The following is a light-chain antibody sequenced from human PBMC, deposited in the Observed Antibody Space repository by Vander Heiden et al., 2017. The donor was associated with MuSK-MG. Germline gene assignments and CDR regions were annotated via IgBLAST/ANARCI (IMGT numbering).Light chain of an antibody. CDR3: SSDTSSSIYV. CDR2: DVS. J-gene: IGLJ1*01. CDR1: SSDVGGYNY. Sequence: QSALPQPASVSGSPGQSITISCTGTSSDVGGYNYVSWYQQHPGKAPKLMIYDVSKRPSGVSNRFSGSKAGNTASLTISGLQAEDEADYYCSSDTSSSIYVFGTGTKVTVL. V-gene: IGLV2-14*01.